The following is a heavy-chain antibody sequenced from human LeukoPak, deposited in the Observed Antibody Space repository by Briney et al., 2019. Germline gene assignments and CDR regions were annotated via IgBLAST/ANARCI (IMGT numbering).Heavy chain of an antibody. V-gene: IGHV3-48*03. CDR2: ISSSGSTI. J-gene: IGHJ4*02. CDR1: GFTFSSYE. CDR3: ARDMVRGLGFDY. Sequence: GGSLRLSCAASGFTFSSYEMNWVRQAPGKGLEWVSYISSSGSTIYYADSVKGRFTISRDNAKNSLYLQMNSLRAEDTAVYYCARDMVRGLGFDYWGQGTLVTVSS. D-gene: IGHD3-10*01.